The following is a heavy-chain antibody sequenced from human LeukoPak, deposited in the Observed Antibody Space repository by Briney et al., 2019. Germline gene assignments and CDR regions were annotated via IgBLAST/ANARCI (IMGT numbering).Heavy chain of an antibody. CDR3: AGDFGIAEVY. V-gene: IGHV3-74*01. D-gene: IGHD6-13*01. CDR2: IDSDGSST. CDR1: GFTFSSYW. J-gene: IGHJ4*02. Sequence: GGSLRLSCAASGFTFSSYWMHWVRQAPGKGLVWVSRIDSDGSSTIYAASVKGRFTISRDNDKNTLYLQMNSLRAEDTAVYYCAGDFGIAEVYWGQGTLVTVSS.